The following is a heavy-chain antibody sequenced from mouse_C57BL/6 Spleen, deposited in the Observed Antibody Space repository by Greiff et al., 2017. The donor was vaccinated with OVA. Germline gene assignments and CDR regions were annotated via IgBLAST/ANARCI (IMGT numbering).Heavy chain of an antibody. V-gene: IGHV1-82*01. Sequence: VKLQESGPELVKPGASVKISCKASGYAFSSSWMNWVKQRPGKGLEWIGRIYPGDGDTNYNGKFKGKATLTADKSSSTAYMQLSSLTSEDSAVYFCARFPITTVVAYYAMDYWGQGTSVTVSS. CDR3: ARFPITTVVAYYAMDY. D-gene: IGHD1-1*01. J-gene: IGHJ4*01. CDR1: GYAFSSSW. CDR2: IYPGDGDT.